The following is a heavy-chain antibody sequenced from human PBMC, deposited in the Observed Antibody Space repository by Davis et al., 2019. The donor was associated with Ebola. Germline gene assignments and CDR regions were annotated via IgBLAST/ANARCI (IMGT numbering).Heavy chain of an antibody. CDR3: ARLWYTYQGDWLDP. CDR2: IYYSGST. D-gene: IGHD1-14*01. V-gene: IGHV4-39*01. J-gene: IGHJ5*02. Sequence: MPSETLSLTCTVSGGSISSSSYYWGWIRQPPGKGLEWIGSIYYSGSTYYNPSLKSRVTISVDTSNNQLSLKLTSVTAADTAVYYCARLWYTYQGDWLDPWGPGTLVTVSS. CDR1: GGSISSSSYY.